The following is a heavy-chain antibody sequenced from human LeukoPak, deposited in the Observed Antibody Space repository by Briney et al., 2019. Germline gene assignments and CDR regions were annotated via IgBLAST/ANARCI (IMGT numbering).Heavy chain of an antibody. CDR1: ESTYTAYY. J-gene: IGHJ4*02. V-gene: IGHV1-2*02. D-gene: IGHD1-26*01. CDR2: INPNSGGT. Sequence: ASVEVSCKAFESTYTAYYMLWVRQAPRHRPGGMGWINPNSGGTNYAQKFQGRVTMTRDTSISTAYMELSRLRSDDTAVYYCARSLGAKPIGYWGQGTLVTVSS. CDR3: ARSLGAKPIGY.